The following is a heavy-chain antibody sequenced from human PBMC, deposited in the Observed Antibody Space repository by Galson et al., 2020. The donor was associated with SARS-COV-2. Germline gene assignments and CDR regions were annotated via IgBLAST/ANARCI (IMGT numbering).Heavy chain of an antibody. CDR2: ISSSSSTI. J-gene: IGHJ4*02. CDR3: ARAARGRLRFLEWLLSFDY. Sequence: GGSLRLSCAASGFTFSSYSMNWVRQAPGKGLEWVSYISSSSSTIYYADSVKGRFTISRDNAKNSLYLQMNSLRDEDTAVYYCARAARGRLRFLEWLLSFDYWGQGTLVT. D-gene: IGHD3-3*01. V-gene: IGHV3-48*02. CDR1: GFTFSSYS.